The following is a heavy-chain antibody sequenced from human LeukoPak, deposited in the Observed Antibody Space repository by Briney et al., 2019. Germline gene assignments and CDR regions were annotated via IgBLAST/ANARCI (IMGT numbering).Heavy chain of an antibody. Sequence: PGGSLRLSCEASGFDFSSYWMHWVRQAPGKGLVWISNIRGDGSLLGYADSVKGRFTVSRDNAKNTLFLHMTSLRGEDTAVYYCARDEVGAPPIDYWGQGALVTVSS. CDR2: IRGDGSLL. CDR1: GFDFSSYW. V-gene: IGHV3-74*01. J-gene: IGHJ4*02. D-gene: IGHD1-26*01. CDR3: ARDEVGAPPIDY.